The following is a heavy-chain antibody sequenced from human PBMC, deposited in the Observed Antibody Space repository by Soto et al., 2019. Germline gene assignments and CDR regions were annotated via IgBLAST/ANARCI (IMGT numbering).Heavy chain of an antibody. CDR2: IYYSGRT. CDR1: GGSISSGGYC. Sequence: SETLSLTCTVSGGSISSGGYCWSWIRQHAGKGLEWIGYIYYSGRTYYNPSLHSRVSIAVDTTENQFSLKLTSVTAADTSVYYCARGSFSSSSSWFDPWGRGTLVTVSS. D-gene: IGHD6-6*01. CDR3: ARGSFSSSSSWFDP. V-gene: IGHV4-31*03. J-gene: IGHJ5*02.